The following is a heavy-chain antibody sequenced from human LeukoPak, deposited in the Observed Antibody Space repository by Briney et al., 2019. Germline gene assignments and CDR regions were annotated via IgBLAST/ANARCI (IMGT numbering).Heavy chain of an antibody. CDR2: IYTSGST. V-gene: IGHV4-4*07. CDR3: ARGRYCSGGSCYVNWFDP. CDR1: GGSISSYY. Sequence: SETLSLTCSVSGGSISSYYWSWIRQPAGKGLEWIGRIYTSGSTNYNPSLKSRVTMSVDTSKNQFSLKLSSVTAADTAVYYCARGRYCSGGSCYVNWFDPWGQGTLVTVSS. J-gene: IGHJ5*02. D-gene: IGHD2-15*01.